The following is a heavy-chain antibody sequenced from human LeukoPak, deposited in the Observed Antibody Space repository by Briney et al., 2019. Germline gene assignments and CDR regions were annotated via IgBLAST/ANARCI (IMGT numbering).Heavy chain of an antibody. CDR2: ISYDGNKK. V-gene: IGHV3-30-3*01. D-gene: IGHD1-1*01. Sequence: GGSLRLSCAASGFTFNNYAMHWVRQAPGKGLEWVAVISYDGNKKYYADSVKGRFTISRDNSKNTLYLQMNSLRAEDTAVYYCARDSWRDAFDTWGQGTMVTVSS. J-gene: IGHJ3*02. CDR3: ARDSWRDAFDT. CDR1: GFTFNNYA.